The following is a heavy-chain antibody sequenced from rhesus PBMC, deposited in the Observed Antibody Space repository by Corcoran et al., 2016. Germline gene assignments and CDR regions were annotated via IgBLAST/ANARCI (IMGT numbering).Heavy chain of an antibody. Sequence: EVQLVQSGAEVKKPGASVKSSCKASGYTFTDYYLHWVRQAPGKGLEWMGRVDPEDGEAIHAQKFQDSVTITADTSTDTAYMELSSLRSEDTAVYYCATGHWNDLYYWGQGVLVTVSS. CDR2: VDPEDGEA. CDR1: GYTFTDYY. V-gene: IGHV1-111*02. J-gene: IGHJ4*01. D-gene: IGHD1-7*02. CDR3: ATGHWNDLYY.